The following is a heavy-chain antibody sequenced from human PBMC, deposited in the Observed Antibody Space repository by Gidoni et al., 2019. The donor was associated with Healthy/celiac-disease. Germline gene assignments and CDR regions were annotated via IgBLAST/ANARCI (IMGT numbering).Heavy chain of an antibody. CDR2: ISSSSSYI. CDR3: ARDRSWQQLAELDY. D-gene: IGHD6-13*01. J-gene: IGHJ4*02. V-gene: IGHV3-21*01. Sequence: EVQLVESGGGLVKPGGSLRLSCAASGFTFSSYSMNWVRPAPGKGLEWVSSISSSSSYIYYADSVKGRFTISRDNAKNSLYLQMNSLRAEDTAVYYCARDRSWQQLAELDYWGQGTLVTVSS. CDR1: GFTFSSYS.